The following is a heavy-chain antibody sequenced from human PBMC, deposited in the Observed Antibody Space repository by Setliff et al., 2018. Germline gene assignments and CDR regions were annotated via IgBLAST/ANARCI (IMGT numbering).Heavy chain of an antibody. Sequence: LSLTCAVSGYSVSSGYYWGWIRQPPGKGLEWIGSIYHSGSTYYNPSLKSRVTMSVDTSKNQFSLKLSSVTAADTAVYYCARTNYYDSSTYFNWFDPWGQGTLVTVSS. CDR1: GYSVSSGYY. CDR3: ARTNYYDSSTYFNWFDP. CDR2: IYHSGST. V-gene: IGHV4-38-2*01. J-gene: IGHJ5*02. D-gene: IGHD3-22*01.